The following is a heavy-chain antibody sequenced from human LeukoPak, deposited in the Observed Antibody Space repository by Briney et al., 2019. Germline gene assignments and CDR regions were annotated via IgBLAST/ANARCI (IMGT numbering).Heavy chain of an antibody. V-gene: IGHV1-18*01. Sequence: GASVKVSCKASGYSFTTYGISWVRQAPGQGLEWMGWISAYNGNTNYAQKLQGRVTMTTDTSTSTAYMALRSLRYDDTAVYYCERDMIAARPNWFDPWGQGTLVTVSS. CDR1: GYSFTTYG. CDR3: ERDMIAARPNWFDP. CDR2: ISAYNGNT. J-gene: IGHJ5*02. D-gene: IGHD6-6*01.